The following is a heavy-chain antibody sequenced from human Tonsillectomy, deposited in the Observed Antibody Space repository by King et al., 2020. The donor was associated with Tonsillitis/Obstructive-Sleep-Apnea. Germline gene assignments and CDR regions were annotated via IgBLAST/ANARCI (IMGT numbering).Heavy chain of an antibody. J-gene: IGHJ4*02. D-gene: IGHD4-23*01. CDR1: GYTSTSYD. Sequence: QLVQSGAEVKKPGASVKVSCKASGYTSTSYDISWVRQAPGQGLEWMGWISAYNGNTNYAQKVQGRVTMTTDTSTSTAYMELRSLRSDDTAVYYCARGNDYGGNPPAFDYWGQGTLVTVSS. CDR3: ARGNDYGGNPPAFDY. CDR2: ISAYNGNT. V-gene: IGHV1-18*01.